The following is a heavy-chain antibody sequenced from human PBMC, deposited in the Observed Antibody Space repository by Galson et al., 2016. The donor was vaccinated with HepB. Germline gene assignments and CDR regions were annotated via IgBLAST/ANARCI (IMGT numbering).Heavy chain of an antibody. CDR1: GFTFSNYY. CDR2: ISPSTTHI. CDR3: AREDSTIAAASFDY. V-gene: IGHV3-11*06. J-gene: IGHJ4*02. D-gene: IGHD6-13*01. Sequence: SLRLSCAASGFTFSNYYMSWIRQAPGKGLEWVAYISPSTTHINYADSVMGRFTVSRDNSKNTLYLQMNSLRAEDTAVYYCAREDSTIAAASFDYWGQGTLVTVSS.